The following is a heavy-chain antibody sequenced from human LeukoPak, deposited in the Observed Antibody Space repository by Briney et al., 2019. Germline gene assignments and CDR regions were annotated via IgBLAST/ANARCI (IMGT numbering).Heavy chain of an antibody. J-gene: IGHJ2*01. CDR3: ARHYGSGSPSLGYFDL. V-gene: IGHV4-59*08. CDR2: IYYGGNT. D-gene: IGHD3-10*01. CDR1: GGSINISY. Sequence: SSETLSLTCTVSGGSINISYWSWIRQPPGKGLEWIGYIYYGGNTSYNPSLRSRVTISVDASKSQVSLKLSSVTAADTAVYYCARHYGSGSPSLGYFDLWGRGTLVTVSS.